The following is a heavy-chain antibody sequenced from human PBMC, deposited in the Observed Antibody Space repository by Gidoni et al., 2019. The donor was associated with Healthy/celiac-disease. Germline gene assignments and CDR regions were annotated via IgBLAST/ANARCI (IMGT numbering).Heavy chain of an antibody. CDR3: ARGVRVVVVPAAIPLWSDYMDV. J-gene: IGHJ6*03. Sequence: QVQLQQWGAGLLKPSETLSLTCAVYGGSFSGYYWSWIRQPPGKGLEWIGEINHSGSTNYNPSLKSRVTISVDTSKNQFSLKLSSVTAADTAVYYCARGVRVVVVPAAIPLWSDYMDVWGKGTTVTVSS. CDR1: GGSFSGYY. D-gene: IGHD2-2*01. CDR2: INHSGST. V-gene: IGHV4-34*01.